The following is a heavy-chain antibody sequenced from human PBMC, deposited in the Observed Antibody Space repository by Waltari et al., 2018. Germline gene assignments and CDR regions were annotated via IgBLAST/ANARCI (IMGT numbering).Heavy chain of an antibody. CDR2: ISYEGSNK. J-gene: IGHJ4*02. CDR1: GFTFSSYA. V-gene: IGHV3-30-3*01. D-gene: IGHD3-22*01. CDR3: ARDYVSSGYFDY. Sequence: QVQLVESGGGVVQPGRSLRLSCAASGFTFSSYAMHWVRQAPGKGLEWVAVISYEGSNKYYADSVKGRFTISRDNSKNTLYLQMNSLRAEDTAVYYCARDYVSSGYFDYWGQGTLVTVSS.